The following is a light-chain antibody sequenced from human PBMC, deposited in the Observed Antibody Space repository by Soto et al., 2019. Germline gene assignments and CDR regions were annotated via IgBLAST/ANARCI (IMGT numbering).Light chain of an antibody. CDR2: EVS. Sequence: QSALTQPASVSGSPGQSITISCTGTSSDVGDYNYVSWYQQHPGKAPKLMIYEVSNRPSGVSNRFSGSKSGNTASLTISGLQAEDEADYYFSSYTSSSTYVFGTGTKLTVL. CDR3: SSYTSSSTYV. V-gene: IGLV2-14*01. J-gene: IGLJ1*01. CDR1: SSDVGDYNY.